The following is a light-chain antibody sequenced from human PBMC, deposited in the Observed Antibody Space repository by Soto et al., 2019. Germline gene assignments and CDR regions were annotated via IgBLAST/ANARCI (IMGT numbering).Light chain of an antibody. Sequence: QSALTQPASVSGSPGQSITISCTGTSSDVGGYNYVSWYQQHPGKAPKVIIYDVSNRPSGISSRFSGSKSGNTASLTISGLQAEDEADYYCNSYSSSSTLTFGGGTKVTVL. V-gene: IGLV2-14*01. CDR2: DVS. CDR1: SSDVGGYNY. CDR3: NSYSSSSTLT. J-gene: IGLJ2*01.